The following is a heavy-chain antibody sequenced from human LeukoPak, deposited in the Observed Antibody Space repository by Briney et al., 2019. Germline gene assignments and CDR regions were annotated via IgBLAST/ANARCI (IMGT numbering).Heavy chain of an antibody. CDR2: IYYSGST. CDR3: ARSELLWFGGVKSGFDY. Sequence: SETLSLTCTVSGGSISSYYWSWIRQPPGKGLEWIGYIYYSGSTNYNPSLNNRVTISLHTSKNQFSLKLRSVTAADTAVYYCARSELLWFGGVKSGFDYRGQGTLVTVSS. CDR1: GGSISSYY. D-gene: IGHD3-10*01. V-gene: IGHV4-59*01. J-gene: IGHJ4*02.